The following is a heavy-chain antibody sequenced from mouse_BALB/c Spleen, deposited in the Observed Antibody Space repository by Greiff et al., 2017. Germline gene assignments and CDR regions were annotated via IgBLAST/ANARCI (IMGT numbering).Heavy chain of an antibody. CDR1: GFTFSSYA. CDR3: ARGTDYDYFDY. CDR2: ISSGGST. V-gene: IGHV5-6-5*01. D-gene: IGHD2-4*01. J-gene: IGHJ2*01. Sequence: DVMLVESGGGLVKPGGSLKLSCAASGFTFSSYAMSWVRQTPEKRLEWVASISSGGSTYYPDSVKGRFTISRDNARNILYLQMSSLRSEDTAMYYCARGTDYDYFDYWGQGTTLTVSS.